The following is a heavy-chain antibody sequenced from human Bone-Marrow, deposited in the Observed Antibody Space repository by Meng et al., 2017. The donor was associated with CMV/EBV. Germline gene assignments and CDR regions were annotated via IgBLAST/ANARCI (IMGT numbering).Heavy chain of an antibody. CDR2: INPNNGET. V-gene: IGHV1-2*02. J-gene: IGHJ4*02. Sequence: KASGYTFKGSDVPWVRQAPGQGLEWMAWINPNNGETNYAQKFQGRISVTRDTSINIVYMELRSLRSDDTAVYYCAREYTADGTGQNDYWGRGTLVTVSS. CDR1: GYTFKGSD. D-gene: IGHD1-1*01. CDR3: AREYTADGTGQNDY.